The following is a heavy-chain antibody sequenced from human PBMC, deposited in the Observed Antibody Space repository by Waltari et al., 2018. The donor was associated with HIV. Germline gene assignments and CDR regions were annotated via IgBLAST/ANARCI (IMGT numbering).Heavy chain of an antibody. J-gene: IGHJ5*01. CDR3: ARARQTMFGVVRSRFDS. CDR1: GGSISSGSYY. Sequence: QVQLQESGPGLVKPSQTLSLTCTVSGGSISSGSYYWSWIRQPAGEGLEWIGHIYTNGVTYYNSSLKSRVTISVDTSKNQFSLKLSSVTAGDTAIYYCARARQTMFGVVRSRFDSWGQGTLVTVSS. CDR2: IYTNGVT. D-gene: IGHD3-3*01. V-gene: IGHV4-61*02.